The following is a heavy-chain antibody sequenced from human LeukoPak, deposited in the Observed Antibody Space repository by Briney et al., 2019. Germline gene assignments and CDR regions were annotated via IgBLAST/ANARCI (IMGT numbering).Heavy chain of an antibody. CDR3: SRSCGDDWYHKAPADY. V-gene: IGHV3-74*01. CDR2: INNDGMKT. D-gene: IGHD2-21*01. J-gene: IGHJ4*02. CDR1: GFTFSSYW. Sequence: PGASLRLSCVVSGFTFSSYWMHWVRQVPGKGLEWVSRINNDGMKTNHADSVQGRFTVSRANVKDTIYLQLDSLRAEDTAVYYCSRSCGDDWYHKAPADYWGQGTLVTVSS.